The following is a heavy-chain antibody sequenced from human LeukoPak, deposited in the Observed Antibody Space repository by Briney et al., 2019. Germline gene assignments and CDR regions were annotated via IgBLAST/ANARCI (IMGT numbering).Heavy chain of an antibody. CDR3: AKVIGGNLDDAFDI. CDR2: ISWNSGSI. Sequence: GGSLRLSCDASGFNFRSYAMSWVRQAPGKGLEWVSGISWNSGSIGYADSVKGRFTISRDNAKNSLYLQMNSLRAEDMALYYCAKVIGGNLDDAFDIWGQGTMVTVSS. D-gene: IGHD4-23*01. J-gene: IGHJ3*02. V-gene: IGHV3-9*03. CDR1: GFNFRSYA.